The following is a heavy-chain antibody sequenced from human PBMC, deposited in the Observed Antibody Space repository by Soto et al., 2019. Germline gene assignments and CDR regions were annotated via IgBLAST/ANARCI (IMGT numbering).Heavy chain of an antibody. CDR3: ARDESAGSSTSN. V-gene: IGHV3-21*01. D-gene: IGHD2-2*01. J-gene: IGHJ4*02. Sequence: DVQLVESGGGLVKPGGPPRLSCVASEPTFSTYGMNWLRKTPGKGLEWVSSITSSGSYIHYADSVQGRFTVSRNNAKISMYLQRNSLRVEDTAVYFCARDESAGSSTSNWGQGTLVTVSS. CDR1: EPTFSTYG. CDR2: ITSSGSYI.